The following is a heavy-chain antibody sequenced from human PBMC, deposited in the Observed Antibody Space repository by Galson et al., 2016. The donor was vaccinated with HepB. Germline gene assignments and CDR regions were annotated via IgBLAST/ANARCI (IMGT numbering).Heavy chain of an antibody. Sequence: SVKVSCKASGYGFTGYYIHWVRQAPGQGLEWMGWINPNSGGTNYAQTFQGRVTMTRDTSISTAYMELSSLRFDDTALYYCARDRSVMSYRVGATAYWGQGTQVTVSS. V-gene: IGHV1-2*02. CDR3: ARDRSVMSYRVGATAY. CDR1: GYGFTGYY. CDR2: INPNSGGT. J-gene: IGHJ4*02. D-gene: IGHD1-26*01.